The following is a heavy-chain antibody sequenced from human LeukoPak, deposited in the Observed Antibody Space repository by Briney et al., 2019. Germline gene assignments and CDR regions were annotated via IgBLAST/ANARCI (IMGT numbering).Heavy chain of an antibody. J-gene: IGHJ3*02. D-gene: IGHD4-17*01. V-gene: IGHV4-30-2*01. CDR1: GGSISSGGYS. CDR3: ARVGDYGDPRGAFDI. CDR2: IYHSGST. Sequence: SQTLSLTCAFSGGSISSGGYSWSWIRQPPGQGLEWIGYIYHSGSTYYNPSLKSRVTISVDRSKNQFSLKLSSVTAADTAVYYCARVGDYGDPRGAFDIWGQGTMVTVSS.